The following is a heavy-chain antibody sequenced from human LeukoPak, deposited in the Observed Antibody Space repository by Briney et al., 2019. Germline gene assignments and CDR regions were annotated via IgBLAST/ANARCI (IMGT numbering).Heavy chain of an antibody. CDR1: GFTSSSYS. CDR2: ITPGGDYT. Sequence: GGSLTPSWPASGFTSSSYSMNWVRQPPGKGREWVAAITPGGDYTWYADSVKGRFTISRDNSKNTMFLLMSSLRAEDTAVYYCAKHQVRAHDYWGQGTLVTVSS. V-gene: IGHV3-23*01. CDR3: AKHQVRAHDY. J-gene: IGHJ4*02.